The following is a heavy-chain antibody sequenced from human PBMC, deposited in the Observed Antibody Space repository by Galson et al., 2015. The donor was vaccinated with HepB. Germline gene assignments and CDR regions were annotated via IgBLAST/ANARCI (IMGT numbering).Heavy chain of an antibody. CDR3: ARSSPSYDFWSGYNFDY. CDR1: GFTFSSYG. D-gene: IGHD3-3*01. Sequence: SLRLSCAASGFTFSSYGMHWVRQAPGKGLEWVAVIWYDGSNKYYADSVKGRFTISRDNSKNTLYLQMNSLRAEDTAVYYCARSSPSYDFWSGYNFDYWGQGTLVTVSS. V-gene: IGHV3-33*01. CDR2: IWYDGSNK. J-gene: IGHJ4*02.